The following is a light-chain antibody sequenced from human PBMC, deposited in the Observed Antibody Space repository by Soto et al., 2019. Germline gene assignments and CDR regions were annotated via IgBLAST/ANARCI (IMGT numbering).Light chain of an antibody. V-gene: IGLV2-14*01. CDR3: SSFTTSRIWV. J-gene: IGLJ3*02. Sequence: QSVLTQPASVSGSPGQSITISCTGTSSDVGANIVVSWYQQHPGKVPKLMIYTVSSRPSGVSQRFSGSKSGNTASLTISGLQAEDEADYYCSSFTTSRIWVFGGGTKLTVL. CDR1: SSDVGANIV. CDR2: TVS.